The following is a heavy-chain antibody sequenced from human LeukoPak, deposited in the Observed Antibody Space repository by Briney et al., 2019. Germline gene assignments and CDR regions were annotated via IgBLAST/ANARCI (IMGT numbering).Heavy chain of an antibody. CDR3: ARDPSGSYYYYFDF. Sequence: PSETLSLTCTVSGGSISSYYWSWIRQPAGKGLERIGRIYTSGSTNYNPSLKSRVTMSVDTSKNQSSLKVSSVTAADTAVYYCARDPSGSYYYYFDFWGQGTLVTVSS. D-gene: IGHD1-26*01. J-gene: IGHJ4*02. CDR1: GGSISSYY. CDR2: IYTSGST. V-gene: IGHV4-4*07.